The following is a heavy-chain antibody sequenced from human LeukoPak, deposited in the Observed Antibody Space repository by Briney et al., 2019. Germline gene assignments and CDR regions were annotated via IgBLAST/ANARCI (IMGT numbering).Heavy chain of an antibody. CDR1: GGSISSSSYY. CDR2: IFYSGTT. D-gene: IGHD3-10*01. Sequence: SETLSLTCTVSGGSISSSSYYWGWIRQPPGKGLEWIGTIFYSGTTYYNPSLKSRVTISVDTSKNQFSLKLSSVTAADTAVYYCARHMIRAFGFGESYDAFDIWGQGTMVTVSS. CDR3: ARHMIRAFGFGESYDAFDI. V-gene: IGHV4-39*01. J-gene: IGHJ3*02.